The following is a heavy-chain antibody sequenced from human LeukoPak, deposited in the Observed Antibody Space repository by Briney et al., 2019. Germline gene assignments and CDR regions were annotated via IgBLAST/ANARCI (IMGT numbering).Heavy chain of an antibody. Sequence: SETLSLTCTVSGGSISSYYWSWIRQPPGKGLEWIGYIYYSGSTNYNPSLKSRVTISVDTSKNQFSLKLSSVTAADTAVYYCARGPDYGDFYGMDVWGQETTVTVSS. CDR2: IYYSGST. D-gene: IGHD4-17*01. CDR3: ARGPDYGDFYGMDV. J-gene: IGHJ6*02. V-gene: IGHV4-59*01. CDR1: GGSISSYY.